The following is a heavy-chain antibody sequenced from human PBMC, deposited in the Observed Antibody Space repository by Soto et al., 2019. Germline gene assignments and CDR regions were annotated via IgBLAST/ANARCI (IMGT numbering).Heavy chain of an antibody. Sequence: GGSLRLSCAASGFTFSDYYMSWIRQAPGKGLEWVSYISSSGSTIYYADSVKGRFTISRDNAKNSLYLQMNSLRAEDTAVYYCARDYMVRGVMSRLFDYWGQGTLVTVSS. CDR1: GFTFSDYY. D-gene: IGHD3-10*01. V-gene: IGHV3-11*01. CDR2: ISSSGSTI. CDR3: ARDYMVRGVMSRLFDY. J-gene: IGHJ4*02.